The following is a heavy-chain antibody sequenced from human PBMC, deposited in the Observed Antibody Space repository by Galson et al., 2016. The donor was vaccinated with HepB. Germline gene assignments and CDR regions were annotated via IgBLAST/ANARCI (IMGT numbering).Heavy chain of an antibody. CDR2: IKSKTDGGTT. Sequence: SLRLSCAASGFTFSNAWMSWVRQAPGKGLEWVGRIKSKTDGGTTDYAAPVKGRFTISREYSKNTLYLQMNSLKTEDTAVYYCSTFSMKGVDVWGKGTTVTGSS. J-gene: IGHJ6*03. CDR3: STFSMKGVDV. D-gene: IGHD3-22*01. CDR1: GFTFSNAW. V-gene: IGHV3-15*01.